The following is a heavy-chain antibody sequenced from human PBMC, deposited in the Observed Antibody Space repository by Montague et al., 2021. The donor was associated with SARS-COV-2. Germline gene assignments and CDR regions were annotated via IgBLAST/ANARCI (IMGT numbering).Heavy chain of an antibody. V-gene: IGHV4-59*08. CDR3: ARLVGGGGTRFDP. CDR2: IYYSGTA. CDR1: GGSISTYY. Sequence: SETLSLTCTVSGGSISTYYWSWIRQPPGKGLEWIGYIYYSGTANYNPSLKLRGTISVDTSKNQFSLKVRSVTAADTAVYYCARLVGGGGTRFDPWGQGTLVTVSS. D-gene: IGHD3-16*01. J-gene: IGHJ5*02.